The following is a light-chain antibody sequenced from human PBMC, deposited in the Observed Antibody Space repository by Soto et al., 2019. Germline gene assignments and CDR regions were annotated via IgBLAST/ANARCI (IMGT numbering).Light chain of an antibody. CDR3: QQYSTSPT. CDR2: AAS. V-gene: IGKV1-8*01. J-gene: IGKJ4*01. Sequence: AIRMTQSPSSFSASTGDRVTITCRASQGISSYLAWYQQKPGKAPKLLIYAASTLQSGVPSRFSGSGSGTDFTLTISCLQSEDSATYYCQQYSTSPTFRGGTKVDIK. CDR1: QGISSY.